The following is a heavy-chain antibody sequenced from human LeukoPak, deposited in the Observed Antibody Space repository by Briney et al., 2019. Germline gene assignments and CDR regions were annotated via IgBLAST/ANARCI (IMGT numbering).Heavy chain of an antibody. Sequence: SETLSLTCTVSGGSISSSSYYWGWIRQPPGKGLEWIGSIYYSGSTYYNPSLKSRVTISVDTSKNQFPLKLSSVTAADTAVYYCARHGKQLVRGSVFDYWGQGTLVTVSS. V-gene: IGHV4-39*01. CDR1: GGSISSSSYY. D-gene: IGHD6-13*01. CDR2: IYYSGST. CDR3: ARHGKQLVRGSVFDY. J-gene: IGHJ4*02.